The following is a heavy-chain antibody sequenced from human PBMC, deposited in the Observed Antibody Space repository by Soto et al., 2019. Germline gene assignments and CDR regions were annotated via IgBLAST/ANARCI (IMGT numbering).Heavy chain of an antibody. Sequence: EVQLLESGGGLVQPGGSLRLSCAASGFTFTNYAMSWVRQAPGKGLEWVSTVRGGGDGTYYAGCVKGRFSTSRDNSRNTVYLQMNSLRAEDTAVYYCAKKGLGSLATYCNYGDCHYAFDLWGQGTIVTVSS. CDR1: GFTFTNYA. J-gene: IGHJ3*01. V-gene: IGHV3-23*01. CDR3: AKKGLGSLATYCNYGDCHYAFDL. D-gene: IGHD2-21*02. CDR2: VRGGGDGT.